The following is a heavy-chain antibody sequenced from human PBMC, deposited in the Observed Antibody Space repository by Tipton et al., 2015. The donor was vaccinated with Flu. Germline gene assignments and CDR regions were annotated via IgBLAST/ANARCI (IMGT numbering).Heavy chain of an antibody. CDR3: AREWGDAFDI. Sequence: TLSLTCTVSGDSISSYYWSWIRQPPGKGLEWIGYIYYSGSTSYNPSLKSRVTISVDTSKNQFSLKLSSVTAADTAVYYCAREWGDAFDIWGQGTMVTVSS. CDR2: IYYSGST. CDR1: GDSISSYY. D-gene: IGHD3-16*01. J-gene: IGHJ3*02. V-gene: IGHV4-59*01.